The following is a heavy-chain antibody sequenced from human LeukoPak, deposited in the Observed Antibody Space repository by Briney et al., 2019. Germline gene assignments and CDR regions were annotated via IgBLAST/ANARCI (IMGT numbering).Heavy chain of an antibody. D-gene: IGHD6-6*01. CDR2: ISVSGGGT. CDR1: GFTFSSYG. J-gene: IGHJ3*02. CDR3: AKDATYSNSPGDTTDM. V-gene: IGHV3-23*01. Sequence: GGSLRLSCAASGFTFSSYGMSWVRQAPGKGLQWASGISVSGGGTNYADSVKGRFTISRDNSKNTLYLQMNSLRAEDTAVYYCAKDATYSNSPGDTTDMWGQGTMVTVSS.